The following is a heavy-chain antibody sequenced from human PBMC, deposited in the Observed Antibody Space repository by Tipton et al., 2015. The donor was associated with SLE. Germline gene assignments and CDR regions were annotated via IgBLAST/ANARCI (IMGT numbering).Heavy chain of an antibody. Sequence: TLSLTCAVYGGSFSGYYWSWIRQPPGKGLEWIGEINHSGSTNYNLSLKSRVTISVDTSKNQFSLKLSSVTAADTAVYYCARGWIRIVGATHFDYWGQGTLVTVSS. J-gene: IGHJ4*02. CDR1: GGSFSGYY. V-gene: IGHV4-34*01. CDR2: INHSGST. CDR3: ARGWIRIVGATHFDY. D-gene: IGHD1-26*01.